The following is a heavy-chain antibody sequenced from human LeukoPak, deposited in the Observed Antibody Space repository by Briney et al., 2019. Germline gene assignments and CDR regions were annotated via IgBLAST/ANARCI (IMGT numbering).Heavy chain of an antibody. CDR2: IYYSGST. Sequence: PSETLSLTCTVSGGSISSSSYYWGWIRQPPGKGLEWIGSIYYSGSTNYNPSLKSRLTISVDTSNNQFSLRLSSVTAADTAVYYCARRGVVVAAASGSGFDYWGQGTLVIVSS. CDR3: ARRGVVVAAASGSGFDY. J-gene: IGHJ4*02. CDR1: GGSISSSSYY. V-gene: IGHV4-39*07. D-gene: IGHD2-15*01.